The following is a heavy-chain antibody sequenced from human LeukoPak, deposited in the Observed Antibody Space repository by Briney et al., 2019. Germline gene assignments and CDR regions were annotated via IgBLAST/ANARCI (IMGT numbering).Heavy chain of an antibody. V-gene: IGHV4-59*01. Sequence: SETLSFTCTVSGGSISPYYWSWIRQPPGKELEWIGSIYYSGSTSYNPSLKSRVTISVDTSKNQFSLKLSSVTAADTAVFYCARYLSSGSVPWGQGTLVTVSS. J-gene: IGHJ5*02. CDR2: IYYSGST. CDR3: ARYLSSGSVP. CDR1: GGSISPYY. D-gene: IGHD6-19*01.